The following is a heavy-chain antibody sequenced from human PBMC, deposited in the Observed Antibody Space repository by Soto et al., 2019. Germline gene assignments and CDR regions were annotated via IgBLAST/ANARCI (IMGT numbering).Heavy chain of an antibody. J-gene: IGHJ6*02. CDR3: AKDLGSWAPLGMDV. CDR2: ISGSGATT. D-gene: IGHD1-26*01. CDR1: GCTFSSYA. Sequence: GGSLRLSCAASGCTFSSYAMTWVRQAPGKGLEWVSGISGSGATTSYADSVKGRFTISRDNSKNTLYLQMNSLRAEDTAVYYCAKDLGSWAPLGMDVWGQGTTVTVSS. V-gene: IGHV3-23*01.